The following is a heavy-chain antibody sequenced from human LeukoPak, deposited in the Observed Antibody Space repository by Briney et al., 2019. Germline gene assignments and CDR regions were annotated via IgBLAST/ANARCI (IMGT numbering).Heavy chain of an antibody. J-gene: IGHJ4*02. V-gene: IGHV1-69*04. CDR1: GGTFSSYA. Sequence: ASVKVSCKASGGTFSSYAISWVRQAPGQGLEWMGRIIPILGIANYAQKFQGRVTITADKSTSTAYMELSSLRSEDTAVYYCACSEAGDYAFDYWGQGTLVTVSS. CDR3: ACSEAGDYAFDY. CDR2: IIPILGIA. D-gene: IGHD4-17*01.